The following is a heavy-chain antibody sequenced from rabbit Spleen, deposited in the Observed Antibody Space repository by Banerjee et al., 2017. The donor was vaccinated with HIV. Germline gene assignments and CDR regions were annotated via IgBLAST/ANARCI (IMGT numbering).Heavy chain of an antibody. Sequence: QEQLEESGGDLVKPGASLTLTCTASGFSFSSSSWICWVRQAPGKGLEWIACIDAGSSGITHYARWARGRFTISRSTSLNTVDLKLTNLTAADTATYFCATNAAVISYLPLWGPGTLVTVS. CDR3: ATNAAVISYLPL. CDR1: GFSFSSSSW. V-gene: IGHV1S45*01. D-gene: IGHD8-1*01. J-gene: IGHJ4*01. CDR2: IDAGSSGIT.